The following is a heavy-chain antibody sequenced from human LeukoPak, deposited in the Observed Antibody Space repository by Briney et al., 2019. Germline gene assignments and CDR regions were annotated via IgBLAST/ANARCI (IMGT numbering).Heavy chain of an antibody. V-gene: IGHV4-59*11. Sequence: SETLSLTCSVSGGPISSHYWSWIRQPPGKGLEWIGYIYYSGSTNYNPSLKSRVTISVDTSKNQFSLKLSSVTAADTAVYYCARVSGSYDYFDYWGQGTLVTVSS. D-gene: IGHD1-26*01. CDR3: ARVSGSYDYFDY. J-gene: IGHJ4*02. CDR1: GGPISSHY. CDR2: IYYSGST.